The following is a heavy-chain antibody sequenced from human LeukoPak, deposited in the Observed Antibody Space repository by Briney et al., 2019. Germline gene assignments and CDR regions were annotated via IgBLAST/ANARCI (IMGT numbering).Heavy chain of an antibody. CDR1: GGSISSGGYS. CDR3: AREVIPAAIDY. J-gene: IGHJ4*02. V-gene: IGHV4-31*11. CDR2: IYYSGST. D-gene: IGHD2-2*01. Sequence: NASQTLSLTCAVAGGSISSGGYSWSSIRQHPGKGLEWIGYIYYSGSTYYNPSLKSRVTISVDTSKNQFSLKLSSVTAADTAVYYCAREVIPAAIDYWGQGTLVTVS.